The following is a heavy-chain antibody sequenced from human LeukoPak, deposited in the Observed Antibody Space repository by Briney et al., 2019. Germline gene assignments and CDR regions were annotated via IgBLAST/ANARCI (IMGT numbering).Heavy chain of an antibody. CDR1: GYTFTGYY. Sequence: ASVKVSCKASGYTFTGYYMHWVRQAPGQGLEWMGWINLNSGGTNYAQKFQGRVTMTRDTSISTAYMELSRLRSDDTAVYYCARGPPSMAARLDYWGQGTLVTVSS. J-gene: IGHJ4*02. D-gene: IGHD6-6*01. CDR2: INLNSGGT. CDR3: ARGPPSMAARLDY. V-gene: IGHV1-2*02.